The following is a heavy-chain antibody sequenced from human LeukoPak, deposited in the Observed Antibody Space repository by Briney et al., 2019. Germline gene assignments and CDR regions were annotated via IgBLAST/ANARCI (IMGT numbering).Heavy chain of an antibody. CDR1: GGSISSYY. D-gene: IGHD2-2*02. CDR3: ARDIVVVPAAIRGRDYYYYGMDV. J-gene: IGHJ6*02. CDR2: IYYSGST. Sequence: EPSETLSLTCTVSGGSISSYYWSWIRQPPGKGLEWIGYIYYSGSTNYNPSLKSRVTISVDTSKNQFSLKLSSVTAADTAVYYCARDIVVVPAAIRGRDYYYYGMDVWGQGTTVTVSS. V-gene: IGHV4-59*01.